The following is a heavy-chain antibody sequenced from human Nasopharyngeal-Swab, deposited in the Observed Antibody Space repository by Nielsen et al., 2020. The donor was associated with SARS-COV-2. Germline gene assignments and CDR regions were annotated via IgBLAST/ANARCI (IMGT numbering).Heavy chain of an antibody. J-gene: IGHJ4*02. V-gene: IGHV4-39*01. CDR2: IYYSGST. Sequence: SETLSLTCTVSGASINSNTYYWGWIRQPPGKGLEWIGTIYYSGSTYYNPSLKSRVTISVDTSKNQFSLKLSSVTAADTAVYYCSTVNYWGQGTLVTVSS. D-gene: IGHD4-17*01. CDR3: STVNY. CDR1: GASINSNTYY.